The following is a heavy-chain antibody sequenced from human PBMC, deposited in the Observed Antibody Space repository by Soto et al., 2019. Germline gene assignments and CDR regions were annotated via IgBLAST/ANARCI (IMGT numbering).Heavy chain of an antibody. J-gene: IGHJ4*02. D-gene: IGHD2-8*01. V-gene: IGHV1-18*01. CDR1: GYTFTSYG. CDR3: ARPRLVYASLDLYYFDY. Sequence: GASVKVSCKASGYTFTSYGISWVRQAPGQGLEWMGWISAYNGNTNYAQKLQGRVTMTTDTSTSTAYMELRSLRSDDTAVYYCARPRLVYASLDLYYFDYWGQGTLVTVSS. CDR2: ISAYNGNT.